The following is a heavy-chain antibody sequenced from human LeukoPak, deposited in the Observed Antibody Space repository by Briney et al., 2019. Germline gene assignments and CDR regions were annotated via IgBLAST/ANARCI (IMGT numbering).Heavy chain of an antibody. D-gene: IGHD2-21*02. CDR3: ARHVVVTAYFDY. V-gene: IGHV4-59*01. J-gene: IGHJ4*02. CDR1: GGSISSYY. CDR2: IYYSGST. Sequence: SETLSLTCTASGGSISSYYWSWIRQPPGKGLEWIGYIYYSGSTNYNPSLKSRVTISVDTSKNQFSLKLSSVTAADTAVYYCARHVVVTAYFDYWGQGTLVTVSS.